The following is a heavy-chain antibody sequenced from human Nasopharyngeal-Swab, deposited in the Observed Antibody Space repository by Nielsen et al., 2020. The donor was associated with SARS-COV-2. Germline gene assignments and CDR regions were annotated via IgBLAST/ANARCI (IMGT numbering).Heavy chain of an antibody. CDR1: GFTFSNYG. D-gene: IGHD3-10*01. CDR2: ISYDGSNK. V-gene: IGHV3-30*18. CDR3: AKERFYSGSGKYPRDFDY. Sequence: GESLKISCVASGFTFSNYGMHWVRQAPGKGREWVAIISYDGSNKYHADSVKGRFTISKDNSKNTLYLQMSSLRADDTAVYYCAKERFYSGSGKYPRDFDYWGQGTLVTVSS. J-gene: IGHJ4*02.